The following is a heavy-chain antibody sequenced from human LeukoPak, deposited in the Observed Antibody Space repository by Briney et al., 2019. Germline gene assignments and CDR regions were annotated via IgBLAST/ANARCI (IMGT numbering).Heavy chain of an antibody. CDR3: ARLYRIVVVSGWYFDL. CDR2: ISAYNGNT. CDR1: GYTFTSYG. D-gene: IGHD2-2*01. V-gene: IGHV1-18*01. Sequence: ASVKVSCKASGYTFTSYGISWVRQAPGQGLEWMGWISAYNGNTNYAQKLQGRVTMTTDTSTSTAYMELRSLRSDDTAVYYCARLYRIVVVSGWYFDLWGRGTLVTVSS. J-gene: IGHJ2*01.